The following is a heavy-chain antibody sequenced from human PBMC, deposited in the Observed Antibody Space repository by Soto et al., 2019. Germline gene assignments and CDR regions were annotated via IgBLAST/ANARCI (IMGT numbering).Heavy chain of an antibody. CDR2: FIPISGTT. D-gene: IGHD3-22*01. V-gene: IGHV1-69*01. CDR1: GGTYRNYA. CDR3: ARDEGDDSSGYYDVNY. J-gene: IGHJ4*02. Sequence: QVHLVQSGAEVKKPGSSVRVSCKASGGTYRNYAVNWVRQAPGQGLEWMGGFIPISGTTNYAQKFQGRVTITADESTSTAYMELRRLRSEDTAVYFCARDEGDDSSGYYDVNYWGQGTLVTVSS.